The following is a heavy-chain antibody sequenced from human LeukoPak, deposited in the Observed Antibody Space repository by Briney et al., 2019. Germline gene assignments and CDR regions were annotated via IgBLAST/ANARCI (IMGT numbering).Heavy chain of an antibody. J-gene: IGHJ6*03. CDR3: AKGITIFGVVIRYYYYMDV. CDR2: IRYDGSNK. Sequence: PGGSLRLSCAASGFTFSSYGMHWVRQAPGKGLEWVAFIRYDGSNKYYADSVEGRFTISRDNSKNTLYLQMNSLRAEDTAVYYCAKGITIFGVVIRYYYYMDVWGKGTTVTVSS. V-gene: IGHV3-30*02. D-gene: IGHD3-3*01. CDR1: GFTFSSYG.